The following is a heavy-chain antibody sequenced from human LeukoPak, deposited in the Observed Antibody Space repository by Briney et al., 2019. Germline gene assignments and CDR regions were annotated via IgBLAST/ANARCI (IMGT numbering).Heavy chain of an antibody. V-gene: IGHV4-39*07. Sequence: PSETLSLTCTVSGGSININTYYWGWIRQPPGKGLEWIGSIYYSGGTYYNPSLKSRVTISVDTSKNQFSLKLSSVTAADTAVYYCARASHGWYFDLWGRGTLVTVSS. CDR3: ARASHGWYFDL. CDR2: IYYSGGT. J-gene: IGHJ2*01. CDR1: GGSININTYY. D-gene: IGHD6-6*01.